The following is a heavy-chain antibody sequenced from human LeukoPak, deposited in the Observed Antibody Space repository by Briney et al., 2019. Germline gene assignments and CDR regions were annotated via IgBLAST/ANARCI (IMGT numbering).Heavy chain of an antibody. V-gene: IGHV4-59*01. J-gene: IGHJ3*02. D-gene: IGHD3-9*01. CDR1: GGSISSYY. CDR2: IYYSGST. CDR3: ARMTGILTGYYPDAFDI. Sequence: PSETLSLTCTVSGGSISSYYWSWIRQPPGKGLEWIGYIYYSGSTNCNPSLKSRVTISVDTSKNQFSLKLSSVTAADTAVYYCARMTGILTGYYPDAFDIWGQGTMVTVSS.